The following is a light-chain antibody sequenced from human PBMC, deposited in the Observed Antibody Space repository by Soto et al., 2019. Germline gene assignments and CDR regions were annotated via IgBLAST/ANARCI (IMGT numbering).Light chain of an antibody. Sequence: QSALTQPASVSGSPGQSITISCTGTSSDVGLYDYVSWYQQHPGKAPQLMIYAVSNRPSGVSNRFSASKSGNTASLFISGLQAEDEADYYCCSYAGTHTYVFGTGTKGTAL. CDR1: SSDVGLYDY. V-gene: IGLV2-14*01. CDR3: CSYAGTHTYV. CDR2: AVS. J-gene: IGLJ1*01.